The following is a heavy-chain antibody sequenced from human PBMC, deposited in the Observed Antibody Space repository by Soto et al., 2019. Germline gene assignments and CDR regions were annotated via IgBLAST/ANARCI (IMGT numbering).Heavy chain of an antibody. Sequence: WASVKVSCKASGGTFSSYAISWVRQAPGQGLEWMGGIIPIFGTANYAQKFQGRVTITADESTSTAYMELSSLRSEDTAVYYCARASRDYYDSSGPPADNWFDPWGQGTLVTVSS. CDR1: GGTFSSYA. CDR2: IIPIFGTA. D-gene: IGHD3-22*01. CDR3: ARASRDYYDSSGPPADNWFDP. J-gene: IGHJ5*02. V-gene: IGHV1-69*13.